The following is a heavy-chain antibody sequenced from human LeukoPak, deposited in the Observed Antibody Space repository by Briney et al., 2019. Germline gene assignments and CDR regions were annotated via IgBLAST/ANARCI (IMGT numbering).Heavy chain of an antibody. CDR2: IIPIFGTA. D-gene: IGHD3-22*01. J-gene: IGHJ5*02. CDR3: ARVGYYDSSGYYTFDP. Sequence: ASVKVSCKASGGTFSSYAISWVRQAPGQGLEWMGGIIPIFGTANYAQKFQGRVTITADESTSTAYMELSSLRSEDTAVYYCARVGYYDSSGYYTFDPWGQGTLVTVSS. CDR1: GGTFSSYA. V-gene: IGHV1-69*13.